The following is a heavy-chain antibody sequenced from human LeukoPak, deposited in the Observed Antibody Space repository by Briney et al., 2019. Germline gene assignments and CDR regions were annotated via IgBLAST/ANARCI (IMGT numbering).Heavy chain of an antibody. CDR3: ARNNWGIDY. D-gene: IGHD7-27*01. Sequence: GGSLRLSCAASGFTFSSHWMHWVRQAPGKGLVWVSRIDSDGSSAGYADSVEGRFTISRDNAQNTLYLQMNSLRAEDTAVYFCARNNWGIDYWGQGTLVTVSS. CDR1: GFTFSSHW. CDR2: IDSDGSSA. V-gene: IGHV3-74*01. J-gene: IGHJ4*02.